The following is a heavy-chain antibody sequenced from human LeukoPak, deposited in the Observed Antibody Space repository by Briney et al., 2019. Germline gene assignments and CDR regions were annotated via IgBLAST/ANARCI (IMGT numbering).Heavy chain of an antibody. J-gene: IGHJ6*02. CDR1: GGSFSGYY. V-gene: IGHV4-34*01. Sequence: KASETLSLTCAVYGGSFSGYYWSWIRQPPGKGLEWIGEINHSGSTNYNPSLKSRVTISVDTPKNQFSLKLSSVTAADTAVYYCARGPYCSGGSCYLRSRRLYGMDVWGQGTTVTVSS. CDR2: INHSGST. CDR3: ARGPYCSGGSCYLRSRRLYGMDV. D-gene: IGHD2-15*01.